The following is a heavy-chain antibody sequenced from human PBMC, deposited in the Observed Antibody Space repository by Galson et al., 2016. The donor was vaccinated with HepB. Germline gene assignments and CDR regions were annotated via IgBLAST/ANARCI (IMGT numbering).Heavy chain of an antibody. CDR1: GDSISSSSNY. V-gene: IGHV4-39*01. D-gene: IGHD3-22*01. J-gene: IGHJ3*02. Sequence: SETLSLTCTVSGDSISSSSNYWGWIRQSPGKGLEWIGSIYYSGSTYYNPSLKSRLTISVDTSKNQFSLKLNSVTAADTAVYYCARHVTVSITMMVVIMTDAVDMWGQGTMVAVSS. CDR2: IYYSGST. CDR3: ARHVTVSITMMVVIMTDAVDM.